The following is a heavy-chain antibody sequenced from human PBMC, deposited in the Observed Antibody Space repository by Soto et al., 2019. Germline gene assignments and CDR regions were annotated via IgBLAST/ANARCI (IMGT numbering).Heavy chain of an antibody. D-gene: IGHD3-22*01. CDR3: ARGGSSGYYRGSFDP. CDR2: IIPIFGTA. V-gene: IGHV1-69*13. CDR1: AGTFSSYA. Sequence: SVKVSCKASAGTFSSYAISWVRQAPGQGLEWMGGIIPIFGTANYAQKFQGRVTITADESTSTAYMELSSLRSEDTAVYYCARGGSSGYYRGSFDPWGQGTLVTVSS. J-gene: IGHJ5*02.